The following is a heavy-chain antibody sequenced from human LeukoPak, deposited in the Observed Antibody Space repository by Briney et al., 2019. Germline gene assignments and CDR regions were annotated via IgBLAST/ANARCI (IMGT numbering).Heavy chain of an antibody. J-gene: IGHJ4*02. V-gene: IGHV4-39*07. D-gene: IGHD1-26*01. Sequence: SETLSLTCTVSGGSISSRSYYWGWIRQPPGKGLEWIANIYYSGDTYYNPSLKSRVTISVDTSKNQFSLKLSSVAAADTAVYYCARDRSRWDLLPFDSWGQGTLVTVSP. CDR3: ARDRSRWDLLPFDS. CDR1: GGSISSRSYY. CDR2: IYYSGDT.